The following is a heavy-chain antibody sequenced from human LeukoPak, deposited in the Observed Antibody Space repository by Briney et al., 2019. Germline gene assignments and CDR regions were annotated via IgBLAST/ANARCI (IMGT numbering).Heavy chain of an antibody. Sequence: GGSLRLSCAASGFTFRSYSMIGVRQAPGKGLEWVADIWHDGSNTHYADSVKGRSTISRDNSKNTLYLQMNSLRAEDTAVYYCARDATQIQVWFDGYSDHWGQGTLVTVSS. V-gene: IGHV3-33*08. J-gene: IGHJ4*02. CDR1: GFTFRSYS. CDR2: IWHDGSNT. D-gene: IGHD2-21*01. CDR3: ARDATQIQVWFDGYSDH.